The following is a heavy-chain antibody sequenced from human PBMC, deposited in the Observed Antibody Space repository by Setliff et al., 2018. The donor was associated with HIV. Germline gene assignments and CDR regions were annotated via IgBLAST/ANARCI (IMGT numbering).Heavy chain of an antibody. D-gene: IGHD4-4*01. CDR3: ARVRNPTVHTMYFDS. J-gene: IGHJ4*02. CDR2: INSDGSST. V-gene: IGHV3-74*01. CDR1: GFNLSAPLSAHW. Sequence: GGSLRLSCAASGFNLSAPLSAHWMHWVRQAPGRGLMWVSHINSDGSSTNYADSVRGRFTISRDNAQSSLYLQINSLRAEDTAFYYCARVRNPTVHTMYFDSWGQGTLVTVSS.